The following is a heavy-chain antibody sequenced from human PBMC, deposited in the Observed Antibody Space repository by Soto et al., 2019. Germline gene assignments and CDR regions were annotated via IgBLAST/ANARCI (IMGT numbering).Heavy chain of an antibody. Sequence: QMQLVESGGGVVQPGRSLRLSCAASGFTFGAYTMHWVRQAPGKGLEWVAVISYDGNSERYTEPVKGRFTVSRDNSKSTMYLEMNSLRAEDTAVYYWARDGYSGRSDGFDVWCQGKMVTVSS. D-gene: IGHD1-26*01. J-gene: IGHJ3*01. CDR3: ARDGYSGRSDGFDV. V-gene: IGHV3-30*14. CDR1: GFTFGAYT. CDR2: ISYDGNSE.